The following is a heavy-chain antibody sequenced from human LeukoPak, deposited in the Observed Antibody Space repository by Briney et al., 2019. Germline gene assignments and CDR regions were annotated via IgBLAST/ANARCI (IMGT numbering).Heavy chain of an antibody. V-gene: IGHV3-30*03. CDR1: GFTFSSYG. J-gene: IGHJ4*02. CDR3: ATHVDTAMVADFDY. Sequence: GRSLRLSCAASGFTFSSYGMHWVRQAPGKGLEWVAVISYDGSNKCYADSVKGRFTISRDNSKNTLYLQMNSLRAEDTAVYYCATHVDTAMVADFDYWGQGTLVTVSS. CDR2: ISYDGSNK. D-gene: IGHD5-18*01.